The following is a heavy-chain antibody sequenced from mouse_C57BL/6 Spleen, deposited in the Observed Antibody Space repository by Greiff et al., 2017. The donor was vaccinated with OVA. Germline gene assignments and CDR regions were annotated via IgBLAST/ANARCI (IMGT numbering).Heavy chain of an antibody. D-gene: IGHD2-4*01. CDR2: IDPSDSYT. CDR1: GYTFTSYW. CDR3: ARTHMGLRAFDY. J-gene: IGHJ2*01. V-gene: IGHV1-59*01. Sequence: QVQLQQPGAELVRPGTSVKLSCKASGYTFTSYWMHWVKQRPGQGLEWIGVIDPSDSYTNYNQKFKGKATLTVDTSSSTAYMQLSSLTSEDSAVYYCARTHMGLRAFDYWGQGTTLTVSS.